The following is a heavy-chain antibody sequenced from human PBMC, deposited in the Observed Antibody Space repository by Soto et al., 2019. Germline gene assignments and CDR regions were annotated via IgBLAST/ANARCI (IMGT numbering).Heavy chain of an antibody. V-gene: IGHV1-69*01. CDR3: AKVRYSSPMGYYYGMDV. Sequence: QAQLEQSGGEVKKPGSSVKVSCKASRVAFSKFIVTWVRQAPGLGLEWVGGIIPIFGTANYAQKFQGRVTITADESTSPCYVEVNNLRSEDTAVYYCAKVRYSSPMGYYYGMDVWGQGTTVTVSS. D-gene: IGHD6-19*01. J-gene: IGHJ6*02. CDR2: IIPIFGTA. CDR1: RVAFSKFI.